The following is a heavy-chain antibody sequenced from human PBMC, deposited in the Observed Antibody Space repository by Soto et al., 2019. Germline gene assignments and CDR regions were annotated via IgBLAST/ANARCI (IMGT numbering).Heavy chain of an antibody. CDR1: GYTFTGYY. V-gene: IGHV1-2*02. Sequence: ASVKVSCKASGYTFTGYYMHWVRQAPGQGLEWMGWINPNSGGTNYAQKFQGRVTMTRDTSISTAYMELSRLRSDDTAVYYCARDYPQKNTYYYDSSGYYDYWGQGTLVTVSS. CDR3: ARDYPQKNTYYYDSSGYYDY. J-gene: IGHJ4*02. CDR2: INPNSGGT. D-gene: IGHD3-22*01.